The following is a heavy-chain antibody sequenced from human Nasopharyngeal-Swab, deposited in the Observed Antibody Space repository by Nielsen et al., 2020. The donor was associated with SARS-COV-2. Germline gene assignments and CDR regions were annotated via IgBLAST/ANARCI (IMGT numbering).Heavy chain of an antibody. V-gene: IGHV4-34*01. CDR2: INPRGSA. J-gene: IGHJ5*02. D-gene: IGHD3-3*01. Sequence: SETLSLTCAVYDGSLSVYKWNWIRQFPGTGLEWIGEINPRGSANYNPSLKRRVTISVDTSKNQFSLKLTSLTAADTAVYYCARGPLYDSWRGYSSFPWGQGTLVTVSS. CDR1: DGSLSVYK. CDR3: ARGPLYDSWRGYSSFP.